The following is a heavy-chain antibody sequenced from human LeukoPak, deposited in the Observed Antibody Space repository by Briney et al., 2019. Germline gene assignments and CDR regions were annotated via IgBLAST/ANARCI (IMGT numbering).Heavy chain of an antibody. CDR3: ARGGYSSSSWGLEIYGMDV. D-gene: IGHD6-6*01. Sequence: ASVKVSCKASGYTFTSYDINWVRQATGQGLEWMGWMNPNSGNTGYAQKFQGRVTMTRNTSISTAYMELSSLRSEDTAVYYCARGGYSSSSWGLEIYGMDVWGQGTTVTVSS. CDR1: GYTFTSYD. J-gene: IGHJ6*02. CDR2: MNPNSGNT. V-gene: IGHV1-8*01.